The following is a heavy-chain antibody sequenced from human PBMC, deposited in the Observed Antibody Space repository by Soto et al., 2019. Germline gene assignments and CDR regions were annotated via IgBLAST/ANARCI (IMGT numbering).Heavy chain of an antibody. V-gene: IGHV3-74*01. Sequence: EVQLVESGGGLVQPGGSLRLSCAASGFTFSSYWMHWVRQAPGKGLVWVSRINSDGSTTSYADSVKGRFTISRDNAKNTLYLQMNSLRAEDTAVYYCVRGGANDYGDFWGQGTLVTVSS. CDR3: VRGGANDYGDF. CDR1: GFTFSSYW. D-gene: IGHD3-16*01. CDR2: INSDGSTT. J-gene: IGHJ4*02.